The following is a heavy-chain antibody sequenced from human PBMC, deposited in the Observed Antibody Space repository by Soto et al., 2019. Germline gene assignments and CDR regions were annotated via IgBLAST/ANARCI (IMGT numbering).Heavy chain of an antibody. Sequence: SETLSLTCTVSGGSVSSGSYYWSWIRQHPGKGLEWSGNIYYSGSTNYNPSLKSRVTISVDTSKTQFSLKLSSVTAADTAVYYCARAPAAGPDYWGQGTPVPVSS. D-gene: IGHD6-13*01. V-gene: IGHV4-61*01. CDR1: GGSVSSGSYY. J-gene: IGHJ4*02. CDR2: IYYSGST. CDR3: ARAPAAGPDY.